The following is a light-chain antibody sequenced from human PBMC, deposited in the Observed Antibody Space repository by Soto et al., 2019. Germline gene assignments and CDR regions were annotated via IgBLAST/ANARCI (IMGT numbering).Light chain of an antibody. CDR2: GSS. CDR1: QSVSGSY. J-gene: IGKJ2*01. CDR3: QQYGSSPPYT. V-gene: IGKV3-20*01. Sequence: EIVLTQSPGTLSLSPGERATLSCRASQSVSGSYLAWYQQKPGQSPRLLIYGSSDRATGIPDRFSGSGSGTDFTLTSSRVEPEDFAVYYCQQYGSSPPYTFGQGTKLEIK.